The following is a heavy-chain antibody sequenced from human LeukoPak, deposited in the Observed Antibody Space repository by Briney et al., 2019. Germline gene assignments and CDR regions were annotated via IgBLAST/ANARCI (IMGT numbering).Heavy chain of an antibody. Sequence: GGSLRLSCAASGFTFSSYAMSWVRQAPGKGLEWVSAINGGGSSTFYADSVKGRFTISRDNSKNTLYLQMDSLRVEDTAIYYCAKDRGYVNRFDPWGQGTLVTVSS. V-gene: IGHV3-23*01. CDR3: AKDRGYVNRFDP. J-gene: IGHJ5*02. D-gene: IGHD5-12*01. CDR1: GFTFSSYA. CDR2: INGGGSST.